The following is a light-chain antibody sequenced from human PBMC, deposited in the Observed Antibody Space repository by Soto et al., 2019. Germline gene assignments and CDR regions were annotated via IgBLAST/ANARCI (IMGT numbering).Light chain of an antibody. CDR3: QQYNNWPPWT. Sequence: EIVMTQSPATLSVSAGERATLSCRASQSVSSNLAWYQQKPGQAPRLLIYGASTRATGIPARFSGSGSVTEFTLTISSLQSEDFAVYYCQQYNNWPPWTFGQGTKVDIK. CDR2: GAS. J-gene: IGKJ1*01. V-gene: IGKV3-15*01. CDR1: QSVSSN.